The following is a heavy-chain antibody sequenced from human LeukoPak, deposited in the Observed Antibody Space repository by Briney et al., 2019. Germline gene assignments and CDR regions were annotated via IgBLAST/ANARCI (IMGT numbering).Heavy chain of an antibody. J-gene: IGHJ6*02. Sequence: ASVKVSCKASGYTFTSYGISWVRQAPGQGLEWMGWISAYNGNTNYAQKLQGRVTMTTDTPTSTAYMELRSLRSDDTAVYYCARVVYDSMVRGVVDVWGQGTTVTVSS. D-gene: IGHD3-10*01. CDR3: ARVVYDSMVRGVVDV. CDR1: GYTFTSYG. V-gene: IGHV1-18*01. CDR2: ISAYNGNT.